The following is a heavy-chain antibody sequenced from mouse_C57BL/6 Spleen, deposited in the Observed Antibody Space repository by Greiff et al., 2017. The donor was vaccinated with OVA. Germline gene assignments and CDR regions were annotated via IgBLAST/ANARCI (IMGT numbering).Heavy chain of an antibody. D-gene: IGHD1-1*01. CDR3: ARGEGSSYDY. CDR2: IDPSDSYT. V-gene: IGHV1-50*01. Sequence: QVQLQQPGAELVKPGASVKLSCKASGYTFTSYWMPWVKQRPGQGLEWIGEIDPSDSYTNYNQKFTGKATLTVDQSFSTAYMQLSSLTSEDAAVDYCARGEGSSYDYWGQGTTLTVSS. J-gene: IGHJ2*01. CDR1: GYTFTSYW.